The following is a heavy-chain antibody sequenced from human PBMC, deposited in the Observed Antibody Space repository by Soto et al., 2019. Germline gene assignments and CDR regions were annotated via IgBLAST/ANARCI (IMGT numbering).Heavy chain of an antibody. J-gene: IGHJ4*02. CDR2: IYHSGST. V-gene: IGHV4-4*02. D-gene: IGHD3-3*01. CDR1: SGSISSSNW. Sequence: QVQLQESGPGLVKPSGTLSLTCAVSSGSISSSNWWSWVRQPPGKGLEWIGEIYHSGSTNYNPSLKCRVTISVDKSKSQCSLKLGSVPAADTAVYYCASRLIFGVVTPPWFAYWGQGTLVTVSS. CDR3: ASRLIFGVVTPPWFAY.